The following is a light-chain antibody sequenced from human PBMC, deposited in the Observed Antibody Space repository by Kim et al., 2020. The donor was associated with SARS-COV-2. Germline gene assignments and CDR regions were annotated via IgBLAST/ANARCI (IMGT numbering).Light chain of an antibody. J-gene: IGKJ4*01. CDR1: INNH. CDR2: DAS. CDR3: QQYSTFPLT. V-gene: IGKV1-16*02. Sequence: INNHLAWFQQKSGKAPKCLIYDASTLQSGVPSKFSGSGFGTEFTLTISSLQPEDFAPYYCQQYSTFPLTFGGGTKVDIK.